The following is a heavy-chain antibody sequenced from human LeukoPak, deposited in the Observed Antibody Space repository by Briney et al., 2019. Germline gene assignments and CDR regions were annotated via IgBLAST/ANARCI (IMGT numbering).Heavy chain of an antibody. CDR1: GYTFTSYY. J-gene: IGHJ4*02. CDR2: INPSGGST. Sequence: ASVKVSCKASGYTFTSYYMHWVRQAPGQGLEWMGIINPSGGSTSYAQKFQGRVTMTRDTSTSTVYMELSSLRSEDTAVYYCARDLPIAAAGTGTFDYWGQGTLVTVSS. CDR3: ARDLPIAAAGTGTFDY. D-gene: IGHD6-13*01. V-gene: IGHV1-46*01.